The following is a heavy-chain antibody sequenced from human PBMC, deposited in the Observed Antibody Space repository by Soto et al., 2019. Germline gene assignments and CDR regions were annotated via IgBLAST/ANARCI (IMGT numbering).Heavy chain of an antibody. Sequence: EVQLVESGGGLVQPGGSLRLSCAASGFTFSSYEMNWVRQAPGKGLELVSYISSSGSTIYYADSVKGRFTIYRDNAKNSLYLQMNSLRAEDTAVYYCARDGATMWVAFVYWGQGTLVTVSS. CDR1: GFTFSSYE. CDR3: ARDGATMWVAFVY. CDR2: ISSSGSTI. V-gene: IGHV3-48*03. D-gene: IGHD2-15*01. J-gene: IGHJ4*02.